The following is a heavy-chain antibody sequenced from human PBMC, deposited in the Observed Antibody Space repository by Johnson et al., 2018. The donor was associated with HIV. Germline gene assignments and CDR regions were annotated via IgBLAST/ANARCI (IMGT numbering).Heavy chain of an antibody. CDR1: GFTFRDYY. CDR3: ASSGDKYSGNWVDAFDI. V-gene: IGHV3-11*04. Sequence: QVQVVESGGGLVKPGGSLRLSCAASGFTFRDYYMSWIRQAPGKGLEWVSYISTSGSTIYYADSVKGRFTISRDNAKNSLSLQMNSLRAEDTAVYYCASSGDKYSGNWVDAFDIWGQGTMVTVSS. D-gene: IGHD6-13*01. J-gene: IGHJ3*02. CDR2: ISTSGSTI.